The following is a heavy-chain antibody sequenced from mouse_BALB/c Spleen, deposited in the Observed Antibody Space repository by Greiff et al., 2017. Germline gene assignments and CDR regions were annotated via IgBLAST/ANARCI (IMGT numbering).Heavy chain of an antibody. J-gene: IGHJ3*01. D-gene: IGHD2-1*01. Sequence: QVQLQQSGAELVRPGVSVKISCKGSGYTFTDYAMHWVKQSHAKSLEWIGVISTYYGDASYNQKFKGKATMTVDKSSSTAYMELARLTSEDSAIYYCAREGYGNYVWFAYWGQGTLVTVSA. V-gene: IGHV1S137*01. CDR2: ISTYYGDA. CDR1: GYTFTDYA. CDR3: AREGYGNYVWFAY.